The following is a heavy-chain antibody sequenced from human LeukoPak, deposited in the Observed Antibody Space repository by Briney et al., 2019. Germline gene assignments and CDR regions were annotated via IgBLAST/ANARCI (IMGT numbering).Heavy chain of an antibody. CDR3: ARTGYCSGGSCPGYFDY. CDR1: GGTFSSYA. Sequence: ASVKPSCKASGGTFSSYAISWVRQAPGHGLEWMGRIIPIFGIANYAQKFQGRVTITADKSTSTAYMELSSLRSEDTAVYYCARTGYCSGGSCPGYFDYWGQGTLVTVSS. V-gene: IGHV1-69*04. CDR2: IIPIFGIA. D-gene: IGHD2-15*01. J-gene: IGHJ4*02.